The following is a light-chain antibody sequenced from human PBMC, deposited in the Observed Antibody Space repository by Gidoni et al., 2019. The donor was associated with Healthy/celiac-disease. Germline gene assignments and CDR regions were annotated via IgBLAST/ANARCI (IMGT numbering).Light chain of an antibody. V-gene: IGKV1-39*01. CDR3: QQSYSSLT. CDR1: QTISSY. CDR2: AAS. Sequence: DIQMTQSPTSLSASVGDRVTITCRASQTISSYLNWYQQKPGKAPKLLIYAASSLQSGVPSRFSGSGFGTDFTLTISSLQHEDFANYYCQQSYSSLTFXGXTKMEIK. J-gene: IGKJ4*01.